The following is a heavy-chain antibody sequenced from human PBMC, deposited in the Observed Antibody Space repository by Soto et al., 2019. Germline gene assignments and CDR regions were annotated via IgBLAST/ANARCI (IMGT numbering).Heavy chain of an antibody. V-gene: IGHV4-30-4*01. CDR1: GGSISSGDYY. CDR2: IYYSGST. D-gene: IGHD2-2*01. Sequence: QVQLQESGPGLVKPSQTLSLTCTVSGGSISSGDYYWSWIRQPPGKGLEWIGYIYYSGSTYYNPSLKRRVTISVDTSKNQFSLKLSSVTAADTAVYYCARDIVLVPFFFGYYGMDVWGQGTTVTVSS. CDR3: ARDIVLVPFFFGYYGMDV. J-gene: IGHJ6*02.